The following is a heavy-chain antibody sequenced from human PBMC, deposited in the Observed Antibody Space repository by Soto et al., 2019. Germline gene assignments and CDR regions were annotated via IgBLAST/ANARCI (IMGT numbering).Heavy chain of an antibody. V-gene: IGHV3-21*01. Sequence: GGSLRLSCAASGFTFSSYSMNWVRQAPGKGLEWVSSISSSSSYIYYADSVKGRFTISRDNAKNSLYLQMNSLRAEDTAVYYCARGLPGRCTNGVCPPFDYWGQGTLVTVSS. CDR1: GFTFSSYS. D-gene: IGHD2-8*01. J-gene: IGHJ4*02. CDR2: ISSSSSYI. CDR3: ARGLPGRCTNGVCPPFDY.